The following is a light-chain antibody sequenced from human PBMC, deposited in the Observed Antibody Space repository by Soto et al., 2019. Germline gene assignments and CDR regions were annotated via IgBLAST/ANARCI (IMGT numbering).Light chain of an antibody. V-gene: IGKV1-12*01. CDR2: ATS. CDR1: QGISGW. Sequence: MQMTQSPSSVSASVGDRVTITCRASQGISGWLAWYQQKPGKAPKLLIYATSTLQSGVPPRFSGSASGTDFTLTISSLRPEDFATYYCLQSNNFPPLTFGGGTKVEIK. J-gene: IGKJ4*01. CDR3: LQSNNFPPLT.